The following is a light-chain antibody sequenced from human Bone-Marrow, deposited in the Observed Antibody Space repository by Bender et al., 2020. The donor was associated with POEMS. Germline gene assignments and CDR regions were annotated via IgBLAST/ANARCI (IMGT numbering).Light chain of an antibody. J-gene: IGLJ2*01. CDR3: QSSDGSKWV. CDR2: DDN. CDR1: SGSIGNNY. Sequence: FMLTQPHSVSESPGETVSISCTRSSGSIGNNYVYWYQQRPGRAPTTVISDDNQRPAGVPDQFSGSIDTSSNSASLNISGLKTEDEADYCCQSSDGSKWVFGGGTKVSVL. V-gene: IGLV6-57*04.